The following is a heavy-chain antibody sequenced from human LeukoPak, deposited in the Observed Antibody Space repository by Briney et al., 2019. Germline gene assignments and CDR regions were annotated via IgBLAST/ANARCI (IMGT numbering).Heavy chain of an antibody. D-gene: IGHD5-24*01. CDR1: GYTFTSYD. CDR2: MNPNSGNT. CDR3: ARRATAMAYYYYMDV. Sequence: ASVKVSCKASGYTFTSYDINWVRQATGQGLEWMGWMNPNSGNTGYAQKFQGRVTITRNTSISTAYMELSSLRPEDTAVYYCARRATAMAYYYYMDVWGKGTTVTVSS. J-gene: IGHJ6*03. V-gene: IGHV1-8*03.